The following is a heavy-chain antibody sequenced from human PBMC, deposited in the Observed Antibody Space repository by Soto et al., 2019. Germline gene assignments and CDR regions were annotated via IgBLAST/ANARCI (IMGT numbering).Heavy chain of an antibody. CDR3: ARADIVVVPAAMLPHHYYYYGMDV. Sequence: GGSLRLSCAASGFTFSSYSMNWVRQAPGKGLEWVSSIISSIIYIYYADSVKCRFTISRDNAKNSLYLQMNSLRAEDTAVYYFARADIVVVPAAMLPHHYYYYGMDVWGQGTTVTVSS. CDR1: GFTFSSYS. J-gene: IGHJ6*02. D-gene: IGHD2-2*01. V-gene: IGHV3-21*01. CDR2: IISSIIYI.